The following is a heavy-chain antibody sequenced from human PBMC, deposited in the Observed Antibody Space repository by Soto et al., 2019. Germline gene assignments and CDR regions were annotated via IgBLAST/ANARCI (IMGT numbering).Heavy chain of an antibody. Sequence: QVQLQESGPGLVKPSETLSLTCTVSGGSVSSGSYYWSWIRQPPGKGLEWIGYIYYSGSTNYNPSLQRRVTIFVDQSKNQFSPKLSSVTAGDKAVDYGARRLYYYDSCGYEADHPDVWGQGTTVTVSS. CDR2: IYYSGST. V-gene: IGHV4-61*01. J-gene: IGHJ6*02. CDR3: ARRLYYYDSCGYEADHPDV. CDR1: GGSVSSGSYY. D-gene: IGHD3-22*01.